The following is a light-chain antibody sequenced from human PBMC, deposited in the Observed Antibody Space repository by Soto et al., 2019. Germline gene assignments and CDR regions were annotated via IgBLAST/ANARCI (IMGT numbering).Light chain of an antibody. CDR1: QSIRTY. CDR3: QRSFNTVMYT. J-gene: IGKJ2*01. V-gene: IGKV1-39*01. CDR2: AAS. Sequence: DIQMTQSPSSLSASVGDRVTITCRASQSIRTYLNWYQQKPGKAPNLLIYAASTLQSGVPSRFSGSGSGTDFTLTISSLQPEDFATYFCQRSFNTVMYTFGQGTKLEIK.